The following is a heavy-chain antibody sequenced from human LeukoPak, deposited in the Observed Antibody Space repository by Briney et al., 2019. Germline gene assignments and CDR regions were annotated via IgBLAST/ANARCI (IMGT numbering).Heavy chain of an antibody. CDR2: ISYDGSNE. CDR1: GFSFSHYS. D-gene: IGHD6-19*01. V-gene: IGHV3-30-3*01. CDR3: ARDRAITVAGTGLEY. J-gene: IGHJ4*02. Sequence: GGSLRLSCAASGFSFSHYSMHGVRQAPGKGREWVAIISYDGSNERYADSVKGRFTISRDNSKNTLYLQMNSLRTEDTAVYFCARDRAITVAGTGLEYWGQGALVTVSS.